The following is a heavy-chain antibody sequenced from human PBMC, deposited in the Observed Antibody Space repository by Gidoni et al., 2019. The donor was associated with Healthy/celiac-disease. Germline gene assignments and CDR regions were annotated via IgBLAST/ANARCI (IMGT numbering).Heavy chain of an antibody. V-gene: IGHV3-30-3*01. D-gene: IGHD3-3*01. CDR1: GFTFSSYA. CDR2: ISYDGSNK. Sequence: QVQLVESGGGVVQPGRSLRLSCAASGFTFSSYAMHWVRQAPGKGLEWVAVISYDGSNKYYADPVKGRFTISRDNSKNTLYLQMNSLRAEDTAVYYGARDRITIFGVVSSWGQGTLVTVSS. J-gene: IGHJ4*02. CDR3: ARDRITIFGVVSS.